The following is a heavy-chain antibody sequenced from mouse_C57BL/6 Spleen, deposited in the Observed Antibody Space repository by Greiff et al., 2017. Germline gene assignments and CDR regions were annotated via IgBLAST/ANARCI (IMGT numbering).Heavy chain of an antibody. CDR2: INPTGSYT. CDR3: AREDDSYLRYFDY. CDR1: GYTFTSYT. V-gene: IGHV1-4*01. D-gene: IGHD2-3*01. J-gene: IGHJ2*01. Sequence: QVQLQQPGAELERPGASVKMSCKASGYTFTSYTMHWVKQRPGQGLDWIGNINPTGSYTKYNQKFKDKATLTADKSSSTAYMQLSSLTSEDSAVYYCAREDDSYLRYFDYWGQGTTLTVSS.